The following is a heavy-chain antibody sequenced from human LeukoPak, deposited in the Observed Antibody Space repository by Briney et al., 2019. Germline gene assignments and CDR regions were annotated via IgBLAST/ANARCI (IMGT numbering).Heavy chain of an antibody. V-gene: IGHV1-46*01. CDR1: GYTFTSNY. D-gene: IGHD5-24*01. Sequence: ASVEVSCKAFGYTFTSNYMHWVRQAPGQGPEGMGVISPSGGSTTYARKFQGRVTLTRDMSTSTAYLEMSSLRSEDTAVYYCARDNSVRDEAWWFNPWGQGTLVTVSS. J-gene: IGHJ5*02. CDR2: ISPSGGST. CDR3: ARDNSVRDEAWWFNP.